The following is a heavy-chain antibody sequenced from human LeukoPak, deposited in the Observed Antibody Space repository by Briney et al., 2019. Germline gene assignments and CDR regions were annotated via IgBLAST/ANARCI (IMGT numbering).Heavy chain of an antibody. J-gene: IGHJ6*02. CDR2: ISSSGGST. CDR3: AKGGRSDIKYGMDV. V-gene: IGHV3-23*01. Sequence: GGSLRLSCAASGFTFSSNAMSWVRQAPGKGLEWVSGISSSGGSTYYADSVKGRLTISRDNSKNSLFLQMNSPRVEDTAVYYCAKGGRSDIKYGMDVWGQGTTVTVSS. CDR1: GFTFSSNA. D-gene: IGHD3-3*01.